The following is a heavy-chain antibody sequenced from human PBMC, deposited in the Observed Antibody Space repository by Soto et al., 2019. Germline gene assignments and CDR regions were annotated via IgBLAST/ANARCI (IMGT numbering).Heavy chain of an antibody. J-gene: IGHJ4*02. V-gene: IGHV4-39*01. CDR1: GGSISSSSYY. Sequence: SETLSLTFTVPGGSISSSSYYWGWIRQPPAKGLEWIGSIYYSGSTYYNPSLKSRVTISVDTSKNQFSLKLSSVTAADTAVYYCARQGVVVVITLGYYFDYWGQGTLVTVSS. CDR2: IYYSGST. D-gene: IGHD3-22*01. CDR3: ARQGVVVVITLGYYFDY.